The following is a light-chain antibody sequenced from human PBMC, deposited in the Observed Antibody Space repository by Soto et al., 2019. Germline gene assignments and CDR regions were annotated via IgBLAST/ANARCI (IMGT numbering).Light chain of an antibody. CDR3: QQYGSSPLT. Sequence: PGERATLSCRASQSVSSDYVAWYRQKPGQVPTVLIYRASTRATGIPDRFSGSGSGTDFTLTISRVEPEDFAVYYCQQYGSSPLTFGGGTRWIS. CDR1: QSVSSDY. V-gene: IGKV3-20*01. J-gene: IGKJ4*01. CDR2: RAS.